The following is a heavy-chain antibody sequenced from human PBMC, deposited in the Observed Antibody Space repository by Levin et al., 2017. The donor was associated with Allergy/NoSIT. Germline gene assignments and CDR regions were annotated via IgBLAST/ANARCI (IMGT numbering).Heavy chain of an antibody. Sequence: RGESLKISCAASGFTFGSYAVHWVRQAPGKGLEWVALISYDGKNKYYTDSVKGRFTISRDNSENTVYLEMNSLRAEDTAVYYCARDAIKNGYNWDYFDYWGQGTLVTVSS. CDR3: ARDAIKNGYNWDYFDY. D-gene: IGHD5-24*01. CDR2: ISYDGKNK. V-gene: IGHV3-30*04. CDR1: GFTFGSYA. J-gene: IGHJ4*02.